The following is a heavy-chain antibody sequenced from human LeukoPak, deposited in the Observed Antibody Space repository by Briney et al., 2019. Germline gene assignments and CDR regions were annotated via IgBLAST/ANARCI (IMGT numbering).Heavy chain of an antibody. Sequence: GGSLRLSCAASGFTFSSYNMNWVRQAPGMGLERVSFISSTGNTIYYADSVKGRFTISRDNAKNSLYLQMNSLRDEDTTVYYCARGSGSSWYVHYYFDYWGQGTLVTVSS. D-gene: IGHD6-13*01. J-gene: IGHJ4*02. V-gene: IGHV3-48*02. CDR3: ARGSGSSWYVHYYFDY. CDR2: ISSTGNTI. CDR1: GFTFSSYN.